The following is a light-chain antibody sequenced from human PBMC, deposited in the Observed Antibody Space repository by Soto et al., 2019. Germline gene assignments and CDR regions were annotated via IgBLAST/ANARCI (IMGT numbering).Light chain of an antibody. CDR2: GNS. V-gene: IGLV1-40*01. J-gene: IGLJ1*01. CDR1: SSNIGAGYD. CDR3: QPYDSSLGVLV. Sequence: QSVLTQPPSVSGAPGQRVTISCTGSSSNIGAGYDVHWYQQLPGTAPKLLIYGNSNRPSGVPDRFSGSKSGTSASLAITGLEAEDEADYYCQPYDSSLGVLVFGTGTKVTVL.